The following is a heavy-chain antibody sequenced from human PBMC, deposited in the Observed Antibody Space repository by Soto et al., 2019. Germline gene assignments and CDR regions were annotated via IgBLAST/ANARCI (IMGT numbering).Heavy chain of an antibody. J-gene: IGHJ4*02. V-gene: IGHV4-59*08. CDR3: ARHGSESGWFLLDH. Sequence: SDTLSLTCSLSVFSIFGYYCSWILQPPGKALEWIGYVSYSGSTDYHPSLKSRVSISIDTSKNQFYLKMISVTAADTAVYYCARHGSESGWFLLDHWGQGAMVNVSS. D-gene: IGHD6-19*01. CDR1: VFSIFGYY. CDR2: VSYSGST.